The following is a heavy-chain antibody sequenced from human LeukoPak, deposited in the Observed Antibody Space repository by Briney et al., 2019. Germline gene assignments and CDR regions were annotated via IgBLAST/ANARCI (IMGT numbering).Heavy chain of an antibody. CDR2: ISAYNGNT. CDR3: AIYRIAVAVEYYFDY. Sequence: ASVKVSCKASGYTFTSYGISWVRQAPGQGLEWMGWISAYNGNTNYAQKPQGRVTMTTDTSTSTAYMELRSLRSDDTAVYYCAIYRIAVAVEYYFDYWGQGTLVTVSS. J-gene: IGHJ4*02. D-gene: IGHD6-19*01. V-gene: IGHV1-18*01. CDR1: GYTFTSYG.